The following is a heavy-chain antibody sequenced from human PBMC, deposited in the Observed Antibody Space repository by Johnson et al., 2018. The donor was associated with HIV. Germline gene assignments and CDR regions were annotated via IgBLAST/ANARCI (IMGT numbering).Heavy chain of an antibody. CDR2: ISYDGSNK. J-gene: IGHJ3*02. V-gene: IGHV3-30*18. Sequence: VQLVESGGGVVQPGRSLRLSCAASGFTFSSYAMHWVRQAPGKGLEWVAVISYDGSNKYYADSVKGRFTISSDNSKNTLYLQMNSLRAEDTAVYYCAKFEPDAFDIWGQGTMVTVSS. CDR1: GFTFSSYA. CDR3: AKFEPDAFDI. D-gene: IGHD1-14*01.